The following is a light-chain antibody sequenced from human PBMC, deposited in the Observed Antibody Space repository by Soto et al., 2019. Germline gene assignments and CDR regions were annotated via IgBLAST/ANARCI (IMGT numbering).Light chain of an antibody. CDR3: AAWDDSLSGPV. V-gene: IGLV1-47*01. Sequence: QAVVTQPPSATGTPRQRVTISCSGSSSNIGSNYVYWYQQLPGTAPKLLIYMNNQRPSGVPDRFSGSKSGTSASLAISGLRSEDEADYYCAAWDDSLSGPVFGGGTKLTVL. CDR2: MNN. CDR1: SSNIGSNY. J-gene: IGLJ2*01.